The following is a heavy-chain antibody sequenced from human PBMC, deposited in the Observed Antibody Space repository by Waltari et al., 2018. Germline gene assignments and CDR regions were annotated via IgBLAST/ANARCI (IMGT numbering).Heavy chain of an antibody. CDR1: GGSFSGYY. CDR2: INHRGST. V-gene: IGHV4-34*01. Sequence: QVQLQQWGAGLLKPSETLSLTCAVYGGSFSGYYWIWIRQPPGKGLEWIGEINHRGSTNYNPSLKSRVTISVDTSKNQFSLKLSSVTAADTAVYYCARFGYSSALDIWGQGTMVTVSS. J-gene: IGHJ3*02. CDR3: ARFGYSSALDI. D-gene: IGHD6-19*01.